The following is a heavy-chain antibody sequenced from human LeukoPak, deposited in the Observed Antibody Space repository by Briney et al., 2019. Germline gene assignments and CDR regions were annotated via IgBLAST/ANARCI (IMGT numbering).Heavy chain of an antibody. CDR1: GFTFSSYG. V-gene: IGHV3-30*18. CDR2: ISYDGSNK. D-gene: IGHD6-19*01. Sequence: GSLRLSCAASGFTFSSYGMHWVRQAPGKGLEWVAVISYDGSNKYYADSVKGRFTISRDKSKNTLYLQMNSLRAEDTAVYYCAKDGPSYSSGWYGGLGWFDPWGQGTLVTVSS. J-gene: IGHJ5*02. CDR3: AKDGPSYSSGWYGGLGWFDP.